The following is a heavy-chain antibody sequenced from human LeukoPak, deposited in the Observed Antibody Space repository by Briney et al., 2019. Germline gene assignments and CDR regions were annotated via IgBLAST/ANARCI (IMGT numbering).Heavy chain of an antibody. J-gene: IGHJ4*02. Sequence: SETLSLTCTVSGGSISSSSYYWGWIRQPPGKGLEWIGIIYYSGSTYYNPSLKSRVTISVDTSKNQFSLKLSSVTAADTAVYYCASEIVVVVAANQDHFDYWGQGTLVTVSS. CDR2: IYYSGST. D-gene: IGHD2-15*01. V-gene: IGHV4-39*07. CDR3: ASEIVVVVAANQDHFDY. CDR1: GGSISSSSYY.